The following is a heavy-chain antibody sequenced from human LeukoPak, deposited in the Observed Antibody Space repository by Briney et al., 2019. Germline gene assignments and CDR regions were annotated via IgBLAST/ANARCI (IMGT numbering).Heavy chain of an antibody. CDR1: GGTFSGYA. Sequence: ASVKVSCKASGGTFSGYAIDWVRQAPGQGLEWMGRIIPILGITNYAQKFLGRITITADTSTSTAYMELSSLRSEDTAVYYCARDGPYYYDSTEYYYFDYWGQGTLVTVSS. D-gene: IGHD3-22*01. CDR3: ARDGPYYYDSTEYYYFDY. J-gene: IGHJ4*02. V-gene: IGHV1-69*04. CDR2: IIPILGIT.